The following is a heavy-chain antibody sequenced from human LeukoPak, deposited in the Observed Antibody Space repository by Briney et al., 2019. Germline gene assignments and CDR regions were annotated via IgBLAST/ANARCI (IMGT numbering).Heavy chain of an antibody. CDR2: IKSKTDGGTT. Sequence: GGSLRLSCAASGFTFSNAWMSWVRQAPGKGLEWVGRIKSKTDGGTTDYSAPAKGRFTIPRDDSKNTLYLQMNSLKTEDTAVYYCPTEEYEDAAASTGIAVAGTAAFDIWGQGTMVTVSS. CDR1: GFTFSNAW. J-gene: IGHJ3*02. CDR3: PTEEYEDAAASTGIAVAGTAAFDI. V-gene: IGHV3-15*01. D-gene: IGHD6-19*01.